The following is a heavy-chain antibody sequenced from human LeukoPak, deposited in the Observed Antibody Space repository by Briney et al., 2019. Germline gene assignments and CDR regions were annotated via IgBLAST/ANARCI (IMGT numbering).Heavy chain of an antibody. CDR1: GGSISSGGYS. Sequence: SETLSLTCAVSGGSISSGGYSWSWIRQPPGKGLEWIGYINHSGSTNYNPSLKSRVTISVDTSKNQFSLKLSSVTAADTAVYYCASLIAVTTGFDPWGQGTLVTVSS. J-gene: IGHJ5*02. CDR3: ASLIAVTTGFDP. V-gene: IGHV4-30-2*01. D-gene: IGHD6-19*01. CDR2: INHSGST.